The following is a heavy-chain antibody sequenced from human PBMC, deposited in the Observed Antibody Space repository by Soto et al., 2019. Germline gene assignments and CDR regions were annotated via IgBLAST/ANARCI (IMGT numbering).Heavy chain of an antibody. J-gene: IGHJ4*02. CDR2: ISNDGRGK. CDR1: GFTFTTYA. V-gene: IGHV3-30*04. CDR3: SRDQCFGGGRSCYYFDF. D-gene: IGHD2-15*01. Sequence: QVQLVESGGGVVQPGRSLRLSCAASGFTFTTYAIHWVRQAPGKGLEGVAVISNDGRGKYYADSVKGRFTISRDNSKNTLYLQMNSLRSDDTAVYYCSRDQCFGGGRSCYYFDFWGQGTLVTVSS.